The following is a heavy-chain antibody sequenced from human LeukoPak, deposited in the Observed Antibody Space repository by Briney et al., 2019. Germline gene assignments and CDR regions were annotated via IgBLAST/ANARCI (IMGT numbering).Heavy chain of an antibody. J-gene: IGHJ6*03. Sequence: SETLSLTCTVSGGSISGYYWSWIRQPAGKGLEWIGRIYTSGSTNYNPSLKSRVTMSVDTSKNQFSLKLSSVTAADTAVYYCARSRMVRGVIITQDYYYYYMDVWGKGTTVTVSS. CDR1: GGSISGYY. CDR2: IYTSGST. D-gene: IGHD3-10*01. V-gene: IGHV4-4*07. CDR3: ARSRMVRGVIITQDYYYYYMDV.